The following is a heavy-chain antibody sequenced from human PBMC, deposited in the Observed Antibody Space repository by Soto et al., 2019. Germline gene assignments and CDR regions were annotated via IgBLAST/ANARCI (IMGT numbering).Heavy chain of an antibody. CDR1: GGSISSYY. D-gene: IGHD1-26*01. Sequence: ASETLSLTCTVCGGSISSYYWSWIRQPPWKGLEWIGYIYYSGSTNYNPSLKSRVTISVDTSKNQFSLKLSSVTAADTAVYYCARERGATYDAFDIWGQGTMVAV. J-gene: IGHJ3*02. CDR2: IYYSGST. V-gene: IGHV4-59*01. CDR3: ARERGATYDAFDI.